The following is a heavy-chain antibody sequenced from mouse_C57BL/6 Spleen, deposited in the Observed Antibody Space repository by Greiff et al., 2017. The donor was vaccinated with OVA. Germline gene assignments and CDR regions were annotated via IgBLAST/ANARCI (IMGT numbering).Heavy chain of an antibody. V-gene: IGHV5-17*01. CDR1: GFTFSDYG. CDR3: ARYDYDDWFAY. J-gene: IGHJ3*01. D-gene: IGHD2-4*01. CDR2: ISSGSSTI. Sequence: EVHLVESGGGLVKPGGSLKLSCAASGFTFSDYGMHWVRQAPEKGLEWVAYISSGSSTIYYADTVKGRFTISRDNAKNTLFLQMTSLRSEDTAMYYCARYDYDDWFAYWGQGTLVTVSA.